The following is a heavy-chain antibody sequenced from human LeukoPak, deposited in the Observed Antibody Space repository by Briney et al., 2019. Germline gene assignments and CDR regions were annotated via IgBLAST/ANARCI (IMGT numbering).Heavy chain of an antibody. J-gene: IGHJ4*02. D-gene: IGHD2/OR15-2a*01. CDR3: TRENRPFCPFAY. CDR1: GGSIDITNY. V-gene: IGHV4-4*02. CDR2: ISHSGTT. Sequence: PSETLSLTCAVSGGSIDITNYWSWVRQAPGKGLEWIGEISHSGTTNYSPSLRSRVVMSLDRANNQFSLNLTSVTDADTAVYYCTRENRPFCPFAYWGQGVLVTVSS.